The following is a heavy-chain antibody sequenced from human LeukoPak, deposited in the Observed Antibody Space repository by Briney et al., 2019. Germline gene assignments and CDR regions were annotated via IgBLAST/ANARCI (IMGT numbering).Heavy chain of an antibody. V-gene: IGHV3-23*01. J-gene: IGHJ4*02. CDR3: AKEPSITMIVVVTPDY. Sequence: GGSLRLSCAASGFSFSSYAMNWVRQAPGKGLEWVSAISGSGGSTYYADSVKGRFTISRDNSKNTLFLLMNSLRADDTAVYYCAKEPSITMIVVVTPDYWGQGTLVTVSS. D-gene: IGHD3-22*01. CDR2: ISGSGGST. CDR1: GFSFSSYA.